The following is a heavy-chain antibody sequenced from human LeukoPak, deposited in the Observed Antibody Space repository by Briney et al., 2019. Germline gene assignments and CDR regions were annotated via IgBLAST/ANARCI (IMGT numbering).Heavy chain of an antibody. CDR3: TRHFGTSCYD. V-gene: IGHV5-51*01. J-gene: IGHJ4*02. Sequence: PGESLKISCKGSGYIFSDYWIGRVRQMPGKGLEWMGIIYPGDSDTRYSPSVQGQVTMSVDKSISTASLQWSSLKDSDTGMYYCTRHFGTSCYDWGQGTLVTVSS. D-gene: IGHD2-15*01. CDR2: IYPGDSDT. CDR1: GYIFSDYW.